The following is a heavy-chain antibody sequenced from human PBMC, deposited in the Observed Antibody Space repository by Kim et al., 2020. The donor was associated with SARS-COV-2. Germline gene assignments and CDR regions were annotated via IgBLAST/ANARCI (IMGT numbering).Heavy chain of an antibody. V-gene: IGHV6-1*01. Sequence: SQTLSLTCAISGDSVSSNSAAWNWIRQSPSRGLEWLGRTYYRSKWSNHYAVSVKSRITINPDTSKNQFSLQLNSVTPEDTAVYYCARDRGSNWYFAFDIWGQGTMVTVSS. D-gene: IGHD6-13*01. J-gene: IGHJ3*02. CDR2: TYYRSKWSN. CDR1: GDSVSSNSAA. CDR3: ARDRGSNWYFAFDI.